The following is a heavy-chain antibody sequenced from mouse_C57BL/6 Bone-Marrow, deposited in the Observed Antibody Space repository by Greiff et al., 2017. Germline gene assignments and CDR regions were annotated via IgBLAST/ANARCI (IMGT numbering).Heavy chain of an antibody. J-gene: IGHJ3*01. D-gene: IGHD3-2*02. CDR1: GYTFTSYG. CDR2: IYPRSGNT. CDR3: ASPKTAQATEWAY. V-gene: IGHV1-81*01. Sequence: QVHVKQSGAELARPGASVKLSCKASGYTFTSYGISWVKQRTGQGLEWIGEIYPRSGNTYYNEKFKGKATLTADTSSRTAYMGLRSLTSEDSAVYCCASPKTAQATEWAYWGQGTLVTVSA.